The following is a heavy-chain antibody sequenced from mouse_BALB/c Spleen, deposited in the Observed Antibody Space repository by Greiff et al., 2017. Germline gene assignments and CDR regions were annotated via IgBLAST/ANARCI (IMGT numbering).Heavy chain of an antibody. J-gene: IGHJ2*01. V-gene: IGHV1-18*01. Sequence: VQLQQSGPELVKPGASVQISCTPSGYTFTAYTMHWVKQSHGKSLEWIGGINPNNGCTSYNHKFKGKATFTVDKSSSTVYMELRSLTSEDSAVYYGARVGNYPYYFDYWGKGTTRTVSS. D-gene: IGHD2-1*01. CDR2: INPNNGCT. CDR3: ARVGNYPYYFDY. CDR1: GYTFTAYT.